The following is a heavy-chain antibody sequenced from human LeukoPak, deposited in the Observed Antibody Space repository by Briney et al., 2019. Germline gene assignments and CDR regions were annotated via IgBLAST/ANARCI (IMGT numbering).Heavy chain of an antibody. Sequence: AGTLSLSCAASGFTFSSYSMNWVRQAPGKGLEWVASISSGSSYIYYADSVKGRFTISRDNAKNSLYLQMNSLRAEDTAVYYCARVRGYYYDSSGPLTPWGQGTLVTVSS. J-gene: IGHJ5*02. CDR1: GFTFSSYS. CDR3: ARVRGYYYDSSGPLTP. D-gene: IGHD3-22*01. CDR2: ISSGSSYI. V-gene: IGHV3-21*01.